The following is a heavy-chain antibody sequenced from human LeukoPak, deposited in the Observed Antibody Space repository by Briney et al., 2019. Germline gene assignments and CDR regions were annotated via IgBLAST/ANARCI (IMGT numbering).Heavy chain of an antibody. CDR3: ARHLVRGGAIDY. CDR1: GYSISSVYY. V-gene: IGHV4-38-2*02. J-gene: IGHJ4*02. D-gene: IGHD6-6*01. CDR2: IYHSGST. Sequence: SETLSLTCTVSGYSISSVYYWGWIRQPPGKGLEWIGSIYHSGSTNYNPSLKSRVTISVDTSKNQFSLKLSSVTAADTAVYYCARHLVRGGAIDYWGQGTLVTVSS.